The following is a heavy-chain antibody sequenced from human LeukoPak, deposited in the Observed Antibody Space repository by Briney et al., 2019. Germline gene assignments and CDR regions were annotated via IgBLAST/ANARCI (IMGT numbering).Heavy chain of an antibody. CDR2: IWYDGSNK. J-gene: IGHJ6*02. CDR3: ARVPPYDILTGYHYGMDV. Sequence: GGSLRLPCAASGFAFSSYGMHWVRQAPGKGLEWVAVIWYDGSNKYYADSVKGRFTISRDNSKNTLYLQMNSLRAEDTAVYYCARVPPYDILTGYHYGMDVWGQGTTVTVSS. D-gene: IGHD3-9*01. CDR1: GFAFSSYG. V-gene: IGHV3-33*01.